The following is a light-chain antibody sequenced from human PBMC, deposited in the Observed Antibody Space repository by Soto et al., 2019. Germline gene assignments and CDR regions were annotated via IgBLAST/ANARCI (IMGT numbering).Light chain of an antibody. CDR2: GAS. CDR3: QQYKNWPL. Sequence: IVMTQTPVSLPVTPGQPPSISCWSSQGLLDSDNGSNLAWHQQTPGHAPRXLLYGASTRATGIPVRFSGSGFGTEFTLTISSMQSEDFAVYYCQQYKNWPLFGQGTRLEIK. V-gene: IGKV3-15*01. J-gene: IGKJ5*01. CDR1: QGLLDSDNGSN.